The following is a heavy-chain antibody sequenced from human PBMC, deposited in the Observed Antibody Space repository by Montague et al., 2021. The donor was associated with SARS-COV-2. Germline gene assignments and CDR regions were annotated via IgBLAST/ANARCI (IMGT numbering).Heavy chain of an antibody. CDR1: GASFNGYY. Sequence: SETLSLTCAVYGASFNGYYWTWIRQPPGKGLEWIGEINHSGSTSYNPSLRSRVTISVDTSKNQFSLKLTSVTAADTAVYYCTRGQSNLKYWGQGTLVTVSS. CDR2: INHSGST. J-gene: IGHJ4*02. D-gene: IGHD6-6*01. V-gene: IGHV4-34*01. CDR3: TRGQSNLKY.